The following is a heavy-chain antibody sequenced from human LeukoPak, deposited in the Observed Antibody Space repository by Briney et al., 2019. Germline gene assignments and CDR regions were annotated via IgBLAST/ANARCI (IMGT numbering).Heavy chain of an antibody. V-gene: IGHV1-2*02. CDR1: GYTFTGYY. Sequence: ASVKVSCKASGYTFTGYYMHWVRQAPGQGLEWMGWINPNSGGTNYAQKFQGRVTMTRDTSISTAYMELSRLRSEDTAVYYCARGPRVGATLNFDYWGQGALVTVSS. J-gene: IGHJ4*02. CDR3: ARGPRVGATLNFDY. CDR2: INPNSGGT. D-gene: IGHD1-26*01.